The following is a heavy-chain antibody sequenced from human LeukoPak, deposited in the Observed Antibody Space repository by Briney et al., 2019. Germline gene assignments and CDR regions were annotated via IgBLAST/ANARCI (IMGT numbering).Heavy chain of an antibody. D-gene: IGHD1-26*01. CDR3: ARDNSGPNDY. CDR2: INTDGSST. Sequence: GALRLSCGGSGFTFSSYWMDWVRQTPGEGLGWVSRINTDGSSTDYADSVKGRFTISRDNAKNTLYLQMNSLRAEDTAVYYCARDNSGPNDYWGQGTLVTVSS. V-gene: IGHV3-74*01. CDR1: GFTFSSYW. J-gene: IGHJ4*02.